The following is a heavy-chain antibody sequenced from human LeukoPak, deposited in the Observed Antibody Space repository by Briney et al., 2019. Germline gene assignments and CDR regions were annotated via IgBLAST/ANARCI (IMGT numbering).Heavy chain of an antibody. J-gene: IGHJ4*02. Sequence: ASVKVSCKASGYTLTSYGIGWVRQAPGQGLEWMGWISAYSGNTDYAQRLQGRITMTTDTPTSTAYMELRSLRSDDTAVYYCARDLTSSWKYGEIDFWGQGTRVTVSS. CDR1: GYTLTSYG. CDR2: ISAYSGNT. CDR3: ARDLTSSWKYGEIDF. D-gene: IGHD1-7*01. V-gene: IGHV1-18*01.